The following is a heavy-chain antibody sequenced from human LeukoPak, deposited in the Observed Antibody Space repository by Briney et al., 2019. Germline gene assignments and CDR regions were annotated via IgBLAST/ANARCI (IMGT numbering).Heavy chain of an antibody. CDR1: GFTVSSNY. Sequence: GGSLRLSCAASGFTVSSNYTSWVRQAPGKGLEWVSVIYSGGSTYYADSVKGRFTISKDNSKNTVYLQMSSLRVDDTAVYYCAKAASSSWPSYYYGMDVWGQGTTVTVSS. V-gene: IGHV3-53*01. CDR3: AKAASSSWPSYYYGMDV. J-gene: IGHJ6*02. D-gene: IGHD6-13*01. CDR2: IYSGGST.